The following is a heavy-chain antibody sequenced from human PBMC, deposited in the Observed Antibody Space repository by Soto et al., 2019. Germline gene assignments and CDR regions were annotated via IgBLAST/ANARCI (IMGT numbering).Heavy chain of an antibody. J-gene: IGHJ5*02. V-gene: IGHV1-18*04. Sequence: QVQLVQSGAEVKKPGASVKVSCKTSGYTFKSHGISWVRQAPGQGLEWMGWISAYDGNTNYAQKFQCRVTMTTDTSTSTAYMDLRSLRSDVTAIYYCARLLTIDAGPEDATWGQGNLVIVSS. CDR3: ARLLTIDAGPEDAT. CDR2: ISAYDGNT. D-gene: IGHD1-26*01. CDR1: GYTFKSHG.